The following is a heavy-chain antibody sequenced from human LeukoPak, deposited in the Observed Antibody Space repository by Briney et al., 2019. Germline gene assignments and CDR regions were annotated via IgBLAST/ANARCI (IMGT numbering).Heavy chain of an antibody. D-gene: IGHD3-9*01. V-gene: IGHV4-39*01. CDR2: IYSSGTT. CDR1: GGSVTTTPYY. J-gene: IGHJ5*02. Sequence: PSETLSLICTVSGGSVTTTPYYWAWIRQSPGTGLEWLGNIYSSGTTYYNPSLKSRVTISVDTSKNQFSLKVNSVTATDTAIYFCARLPTGYPNWFDPWGQGTLVTVSS. CDR3: ARLPTGYPNWFDP.